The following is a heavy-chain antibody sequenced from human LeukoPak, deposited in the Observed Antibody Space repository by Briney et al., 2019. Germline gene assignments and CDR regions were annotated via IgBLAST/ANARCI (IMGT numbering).Heavy chain of an antibody. CDR2: IKSDGSST. CDR1: GFTFSSYW. V-gene: IGHV3-74*01. Sequence: GGSLRLSCAASGFTFSSYWMHWVRQAPGKGLVWVSRIKSDGSSTSYADSVKGRFTISRDNAKNTLFLQMNSLRGEDTAVYYCARESGYHGSGFDPWGQGTLVTVSS. J-gene: IGHJ5*02. CDR3: ARESGYHGSGFDP. D-gene: IGHD3-10*01.